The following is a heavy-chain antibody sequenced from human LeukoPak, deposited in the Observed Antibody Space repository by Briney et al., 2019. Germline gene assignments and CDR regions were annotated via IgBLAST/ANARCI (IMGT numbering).Heavy chain of an antibody. Sequence: ASVKVSCKASGYTFTGYYMHWVRQAPGQGLEWMGWINPNSGGTNYAQKLQGRVTMTRDTSISTAYMELSRLRSDDTAVYYCARGSGILPYSTSYYYYYMDVWGKGTTVTISS. D-gene: IGHD6-6*01. J-gene: IGHJ6*03. CDR1: GYTFTGYY. V-gene: IGHV1-2*02. CDR2: INPNSGGT. CDR3: ARGSGILPYSTSYYYYYMDV.